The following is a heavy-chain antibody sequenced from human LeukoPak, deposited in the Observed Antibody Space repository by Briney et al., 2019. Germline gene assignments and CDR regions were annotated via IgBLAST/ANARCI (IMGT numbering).Heavy chain of an antibody. D-gene: IGHD4-17*01. V-gene: IGHV3-23*01. J-gene: IGHJ4*02. CDR1: GFTFNNYA. CDR2: VSSSGDKT. Sequence: GGSLRLSCAASGFTFNNYAMSWVRQAPGKGLEWVSLVSSSGDKTYYPESVKGRFTISRDNSKNTLYLQMDSLRAEDTAVYYCANYGRHFASWGQGTLVTVSP. CDR3: ANYGRHFAS.